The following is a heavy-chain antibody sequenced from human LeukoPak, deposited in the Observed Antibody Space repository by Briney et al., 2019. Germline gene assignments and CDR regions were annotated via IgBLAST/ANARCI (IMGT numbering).Heavy chain of an antibody. CDR2: INWNGGST. CDR1: GFTFDDYG. CDR3: GYYNSGSYSTPDS. V-gene: IGHV3-20*04. D-gene: IGHD3-10*01. Sequence: GGSLRLSCAASGFTFDDYGMSWVRQAPGKGLEWVSGINWNGGSTGYADSVKGRFTISRDNSKNTLYLQMKTLRSEDTAVYYCGYYNSGSYSTPDSWGQGTQVTVSS. J-gene: IGHJ5*01.